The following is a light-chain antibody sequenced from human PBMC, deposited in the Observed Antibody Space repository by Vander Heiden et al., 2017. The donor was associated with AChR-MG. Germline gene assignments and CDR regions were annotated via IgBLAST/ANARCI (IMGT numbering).Light chain of an antibody. V-gene: IGLV1-44*01. Sequence: QSVLTQPPSASRTPGQRVTRSCSGSSSNIGSNTVNWYQQRPGTAPKLLIYSNNQRPSGVPDRFSGSKSGTSASLAISGLQSEDEADYYCAAWDDSLNGVVFGGGTKLTVL. J-gene: IGLJ2*01. CDR3: AAWDDSLNGVV. CDR2: SNN. CDR1: SSNIGSNT.